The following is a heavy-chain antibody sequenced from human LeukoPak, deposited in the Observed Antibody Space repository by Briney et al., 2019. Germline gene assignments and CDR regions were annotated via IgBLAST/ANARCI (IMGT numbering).Heavy chain of an antibody. CDR3: ARDRIAAAGSYYGMDV. V-gene: IGHV3-33*01. CDR1: GSTFSSYG. J-gene: IGHJ6*04. Sequence: GGSLTLSCAASGSTFSSYGMHWVRQAPGKGLGWVAVICYDGSNTYYADSVKGRFTISRDNSKNTLYLQMNSLRAEDTAVYYCARDRIAAAGSYYGMDVWGKGTTVTVSS. CDR2: ICYDGSNT. D-gene: IGHD6-13*01.